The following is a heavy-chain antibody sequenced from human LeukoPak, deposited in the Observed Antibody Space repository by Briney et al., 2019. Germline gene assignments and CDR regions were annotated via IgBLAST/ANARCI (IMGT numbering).Heavy chain of an antibody. D-gene: IGHD1-26*01. Sequence: ASVKVSCKASGYTFTGYYMHWVRQAPGQGLEWMGWINPNSGGTNYAQKFQGWVTMTRDTSISTAYVELSRLTSDDTAVYYCARGVGGSYMGAFDIWGQGTMVTVSS. CDR2: INPNSGGT. CDR1: GYTFTGYY. V-gene: IGHV1-2*04. J-gene: IGHJ3*02. CDR3: ARGVGGSYMGAFDI.